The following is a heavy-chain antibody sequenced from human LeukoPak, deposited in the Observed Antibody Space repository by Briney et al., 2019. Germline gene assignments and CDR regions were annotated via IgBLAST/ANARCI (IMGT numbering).Heavy chain of an antibody. CDR3: ARGPRDPTEYCSRGTCSPTYEV. V-gene: IGHV3-48*03. CDR2: ISSSGRRT. CDR1: GFTFSDYE. D-gene: IGHD2-15*01. Sequence: GGSLRLSCAASGFTFSDYEMNWVRQAPGKGLEWISYISSSGRRTYYADSVKGRFPISRDNAKNSLHLQMNSLRADDTAIYYCARGPRDPTEYCSRGTCSPTYEVWGQGTLVTVSS. J-gene: IGHJ4*02.